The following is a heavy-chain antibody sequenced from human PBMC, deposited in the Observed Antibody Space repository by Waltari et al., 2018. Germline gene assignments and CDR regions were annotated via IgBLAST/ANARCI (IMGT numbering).Heavy chain of an antibody. Sequence: QVQLVQSGAEVKKPGASVKVSCKASGYTFTSYAMHWVRQAPGQRLEWMGWINAGNGNTKYSQKFQGRVTITRDTSASTAYMELSSLRSEDTAVYYCARGLLEYDSPEVAFDIWGQGTMVTVSS. CDR1: GYTFTSYA. D-gene: IGHD3-22*01. CDR2: INAGNGNT. J-gene: IGHJ3*02. V-gene: IGHV1-3*01. CDR3: ARGLLEYDSPEVAFDI.